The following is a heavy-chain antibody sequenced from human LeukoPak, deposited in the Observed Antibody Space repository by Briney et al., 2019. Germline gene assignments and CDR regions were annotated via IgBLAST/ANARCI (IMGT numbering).Heavy chain of an antibody. CDR3: ARAYGSGSYYTSDAFDI. CDR1: GFTLSSYE. J-gene: IGHJ3*02. CDR2: ISSSGSTI. V-gene: IGHV3-48*03. D-gene: IGHD3-10*01. Sequence: GGSLRLSCAASGFTLSSYEMNWVRQAPGKGLEWVSYISSSGSTIYYADSVKGRFTISRDNAKNSLYLQMNSLRAEDTAVYYCARAYGSGSYYTSDAFDIWGQGTMVTVSS.